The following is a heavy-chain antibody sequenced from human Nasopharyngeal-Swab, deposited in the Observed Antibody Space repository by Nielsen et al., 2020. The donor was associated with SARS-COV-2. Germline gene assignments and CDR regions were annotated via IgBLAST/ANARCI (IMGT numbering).Heavy chain of an antibody. CDR1: LGSFRSFS. D-gene: IGHD6-19*01. Sequence: SVKVSCKASLGSFRSFSIHWVRPAPCQGLAWMGMISPFRCLVLYAQRFQDTVTITADRTTTTDYMDLRSLRSEDTAVYYCARGSSVADQTYFDFWGQGTLVTVSS. V-gene: IGHV1-69*04. CDR2: ISPFRCLV. CDR3: ARGSSVADQTYFDF. J-gene: IGHJ4*02.